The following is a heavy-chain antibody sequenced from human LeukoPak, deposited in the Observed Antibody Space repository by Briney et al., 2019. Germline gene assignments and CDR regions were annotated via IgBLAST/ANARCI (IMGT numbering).Heavy chain of an antibody. Sequence: SVKVSCKASGGTFSSYAISWVRQAPGQGLEWMGGIIPIFGTANYAQKFQGRVTITADESTSTAYMELSSLRSEDTAVYYCASELYYYDSSGCFDYWGQGTLVTVSS. V-gene: IGHV1-69*13. CDR1: GGTFSSYA. D-gene: IGHD3-22*01. J-gene: IGHJ4*02. CDR3: ASELYYYDSSGCFDY. CDR2: IIPIFGTA.